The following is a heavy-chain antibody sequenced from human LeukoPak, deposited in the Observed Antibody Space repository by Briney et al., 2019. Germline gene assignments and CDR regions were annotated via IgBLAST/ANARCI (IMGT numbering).Heavy chain of an antibody. J-gene: IGHJ4*02. V-gene: IGHV3-15*07. CDR3: ATTRTY. CDR2: IKSKSDGGTI. CDR1: GFSFNAYW. Sequence: GGSLRLSCAASGFSFNAYWMHWVRQAPGKGLEWVGRIKSKSDGGTIDYAAPVNGRFTISRDDSKNTLYLQMHSLTTEDTAVYYCATTRTYWGQGTLVTVSS.